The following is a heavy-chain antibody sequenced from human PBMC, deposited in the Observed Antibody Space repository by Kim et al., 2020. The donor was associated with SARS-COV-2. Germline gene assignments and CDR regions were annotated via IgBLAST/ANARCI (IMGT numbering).Heavy chain of an antibody. Sequence: SLKSRVTISVDTSKNQFSLKLSSVTAADTAVYYCARGSGSDYYYYYYMDVWGKGTTVTVSS. CDR3: ARGSGSDYYYYYYMDV. D-gene: IGHD3-10*01. J-gene: IGHJ6*03. V-gene: IGHV4-30-2*05.